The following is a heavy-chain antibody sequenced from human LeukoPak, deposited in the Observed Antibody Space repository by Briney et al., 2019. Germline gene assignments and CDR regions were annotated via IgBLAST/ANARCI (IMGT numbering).Heavy chain of an antibody. CDR3: ARGKKYYYGSGSYNHFDY. V-gene: IGHV4-34*01. Sequence: SETLSLTCAVYGGSFSGYYWSWIRQPPGKGLEWIGEINRSGSTNYNPSLKSRVTISVDTSKNQFSLKLSSVTAADTAVYYCARGKKYYYGSGSYNHFDYWGQGTLVTVSS. D-gene: IGHD3-10*01. J-gene: IGHJ4*02. CDR1: GGSFSGYY. CDR2: INRSGST.